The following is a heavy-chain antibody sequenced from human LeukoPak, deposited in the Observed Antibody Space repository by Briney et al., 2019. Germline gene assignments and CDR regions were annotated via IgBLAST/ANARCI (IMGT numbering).Heavy chain of an antibody. CDR3: ARVLFDSTPYFSYFDY. CDR2: IYYSGST. D-gene: IGHD2/OR15-2a*01. V-gene: IGHV4-39*01. CDR1: GGSISSSNYY. Sequence: SETLSLTCTVPGGSISSSNYYWGWIRQPPGKGLEWIGSIYYSGSTYYNPSLKSRVTISVDTSKNQFSLKLGSVTAADTAIYYCARVLFDSTPYFSYFDYWGQGTLVTVSS. J-gene: IGHJ4*02.